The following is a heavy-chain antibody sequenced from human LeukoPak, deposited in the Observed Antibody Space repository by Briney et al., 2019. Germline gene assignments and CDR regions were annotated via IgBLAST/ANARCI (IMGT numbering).Heavy chain of an antibody. V-gene: IGHV4-61*01. Sequence: SETLSLTCAVSGYSISSGYYWSWIRPPPGKGLEWIGYIYYSGSTNYNPSLKSRVTISVDTSKNQFSLKLSSVTAADTAVYYCASYSSSSGVIDYWGQGTLVTVSS. J-gene: IGHJ4*02. CDR1: GYSISSGYY. CDR2: IYYSGST. D-gene: IGHD6-6*01. CDR3: ASYSSSSGVIDY.